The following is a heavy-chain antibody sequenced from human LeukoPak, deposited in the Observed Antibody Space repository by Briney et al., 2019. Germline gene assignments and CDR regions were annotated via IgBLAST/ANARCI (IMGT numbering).Heavy chain of an antibody. CDR2: ISGSGGST. J-gene: IGHJ6*03. Sequence: GGSLRPSFAASGFTFSSYAMSWVRQAPGKGLEWVSAISGSGGSTYYADSVKGRFTISRDNSKNTLYLQMNSLRAEDTAVYYCAKNPPGYCSGGSCYSPYYYMDVWGRGTTVTVSS. D-gene: IGHD2-15*01. CDR3: AKNPPGYCSGGSCYSPYYYMDV. V-gene: IGHV3-23*01. CDR1: GFTFSSYA.